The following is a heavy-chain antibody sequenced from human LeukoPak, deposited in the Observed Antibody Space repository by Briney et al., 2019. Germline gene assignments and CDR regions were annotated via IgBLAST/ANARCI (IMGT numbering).Heavy chain of an antibody. V-gene: IGHV3-15*01. J-gene: IGHJ4*02. CDR3: TTGYGDYGFDY. D-gene: IGHD4-17*01. CDR2: IKSKTDGGTT. CDR1: GFTFSNAW. Sequence: GGSLRLSCAASGFTFSNAWMSWVRQAPGKGLEWVGRIKSKTDGGTTDYAAPVKGRFTNSRDDSKNTLYLQMNSLKTEDTAVYYCTTGYGDYGFDYWGQGTLVTVSS.